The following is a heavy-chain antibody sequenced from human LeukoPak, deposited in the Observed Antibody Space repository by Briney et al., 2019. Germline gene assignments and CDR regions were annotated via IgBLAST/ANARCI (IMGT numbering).Heavy chain of an antibody. CDR3: ARGGPSSGYPVNWFDP. J-gene: IGHJ5*02. CDR1: GGSISSSSYY. V-gene: IGHV4-39*01. Sequence: PSETLSLTCTVSGGSISSSSYYWGWIRQPPGKGLEWIGSIYYSGSTYYNPSLKSRVTISVDTSKNQFSLKLSSVTAADTAVYYCARGGPSSGYPVNWFDPWGQGTLVTVSS. CDR2: IYYSGST. D-gene: IGHD3-22*01.